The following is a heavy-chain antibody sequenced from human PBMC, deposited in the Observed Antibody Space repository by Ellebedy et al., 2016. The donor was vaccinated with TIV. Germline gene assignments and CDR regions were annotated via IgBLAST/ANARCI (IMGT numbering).Heavy chain of an antibody. V-gene: IGHV1-24*01. D-gene: IGHD5-12*01. Sequence: AASVKVSCKVSGYTLTELSMHWVRQAPGKGLEWMGGFDPEDGETIYAQKFQGRVTMTEDTSTDTAYMGLSSLRSEETAVYYGATGGHVIGWGAFDIWGQGTMVTVSS. CDR1: GYTLTELS. CDR3: ATGGHVIGWGAFDI. J-gene: IGHJ3*02. CDR2: FDPEDGET.